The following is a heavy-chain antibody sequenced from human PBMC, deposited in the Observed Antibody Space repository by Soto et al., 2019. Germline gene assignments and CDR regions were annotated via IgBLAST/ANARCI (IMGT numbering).Heavy chain of an antibody. CDR3: AKGNTSGWYFFDY. D-gene: IGHD6-19*01. CDR1: GFTFINCA. J-gene: IGHJ4*02. CDR2: IIGTGRST. Sequence: EVQLWESGGGLVQPGGSLRLSCEASGFTFINCAMSWVRQAPGKGLGWDSGIIGTGRSTFYADSVEGRFPISRDNSKNTVYLQMNSLRAEDTAVYYCAKGNTSGWYFFDYWGQGTLVTVSS. V-gene: IGHV3-23*01.